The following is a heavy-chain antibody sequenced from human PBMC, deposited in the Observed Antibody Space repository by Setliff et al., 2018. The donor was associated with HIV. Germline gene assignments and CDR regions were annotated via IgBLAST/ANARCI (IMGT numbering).Heavy chain of an antibody. CDR1: GGSISNYY. V-gene: IGHV4-4*08. CDR3: VNPSGAMGDFDS. D-gene: IGHD3-16*01. Sequence: SETLSLTCTVSGGSISNYYWSWIRQPPGKGLEWIGYIYTSGSTYYNPSLKSRVTISIDTSKNQFSLQLTPVTAADTAVYYCVNPSGAMGDFDSWGQGTLVTVSS. CDR2: IYTSGST. J-gene: IGHJ4*02.